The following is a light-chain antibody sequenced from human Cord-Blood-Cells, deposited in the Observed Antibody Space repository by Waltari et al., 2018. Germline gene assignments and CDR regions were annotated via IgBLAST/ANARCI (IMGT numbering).Light chain of an antibody. CDR1: QSLLHSNGYNY. CDR2: LGS. CDR3: MQALQTPLT. Sequence: DIVMTQSPLSLPVTPGEPASIPCRSTQSLLHSNGYNYLDWYLQKPGQSPQLLIYLGSNRASGVPDRFRGSGSGTDFTLKISRVEAEDVGVYYCMQALQTPLTFGGGTKVEIK. V-gene: IGKV2-28*01. J-gene: IGKJ4*01.